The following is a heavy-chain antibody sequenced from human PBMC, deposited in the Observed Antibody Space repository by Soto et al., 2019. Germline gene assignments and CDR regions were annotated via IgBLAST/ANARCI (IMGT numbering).Heavy chain of an antibody. V-gene: IGHV4-30-4*01. J-gene: IGHJ6*02. CDR2: IYYSGNT. Sequence: SETLSLTCSVSGGSISSGYYYWSWIRQPPGKGLEWIGNIYYSGNTYYNPSLKSRLIISTDTSKNQCSLKVGSVTAADTAVYYCASSSLYGVDVWGQGTTVTVSS. CDR3: ASSSLYGVDV. CDR1: GGSISSGYYY.